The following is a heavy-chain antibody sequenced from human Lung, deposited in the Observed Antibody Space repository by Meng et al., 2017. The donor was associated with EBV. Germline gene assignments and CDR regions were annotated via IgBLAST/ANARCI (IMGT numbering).Heavy chain of an antibody. V-gene: IGHV3-23*04. CDR3: AKGGPREYSGYDLGDY. D-gene: IGHD5-12*01. CDR2: LSGSRGTT. Sequence: EVQLVESGGGLVQPGGSLRRSCAASGFTFSSYAMSWVRQAPGKGLEWVSTLSGSRGTTYYADSVKGRFTVSRDNSKNTLYLQMNSLRAEDTAIYYCAKGGPREYSGYDLGDYWGQGTLVTVST. J-gene: IGHJ4*02. CDR1: GFTFSSYA.